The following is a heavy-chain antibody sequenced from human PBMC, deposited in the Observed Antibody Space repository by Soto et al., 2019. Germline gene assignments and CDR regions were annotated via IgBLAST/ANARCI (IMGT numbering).Heavy chain of an antibody. J-gene: IGHJ4*02. CDR3: ARGGSGSQTVGY. V-gene: IGHV3-66*01. D-gene: IGHD1-26*01. CDR2: IYSRGGT. Sequence: EVPVVESGGGLVQPGGSLRLSCAASGFTVSNNCMTWVRKAPGKGLEWVSLIYSRGGTDYADSVKGRFTISRDNSTNMVYLQMNRLRVEGTAVYYCARGGSGSQTVGYWGQGARVTVSS. CDR1: GFTVSNNC.